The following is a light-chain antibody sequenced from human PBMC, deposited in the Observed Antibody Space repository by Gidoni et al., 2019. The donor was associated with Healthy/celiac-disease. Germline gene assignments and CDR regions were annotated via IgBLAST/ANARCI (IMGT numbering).Light chain of an antibody. CDR2: KAS. Sequence: DIQITQSPSTLSASVGDRVTITCRARQSISSWLAWYQQKPGKAPKLLIYKASSLESGVPSRFSGSGSGTEFTLTISSLQPDDFATYYCQQYDSYSRTFGQGTKVEIK. CDR1: QSISSW. V-gene: IGKV1-5*03. CDR3: QQYDSYSRT. J-gene: IGKJ1*01.